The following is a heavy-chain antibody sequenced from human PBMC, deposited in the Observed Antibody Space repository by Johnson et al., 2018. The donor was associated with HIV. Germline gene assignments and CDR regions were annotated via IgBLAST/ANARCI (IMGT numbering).Heavy chain of an antibody. CDR3: ARVTGPFYI. CDR2: IDWNGGRQ. J-gene: IGHJ3*02. V-gene: IGHV3-20*04. CDR1: GFTFDDYG. D-gene: IGHD4-11*01. Sequence: VQLVESGGRVVRPGGSLRLSCAASGFTFDDYGMTWVRQAPGKGLEWVSGIDWNGGRQAYVDSVKGRFTISRDNAKNSLYLQMNSLRAEDTAVYYCARVTGPFYIWGQGTMVTVSS.